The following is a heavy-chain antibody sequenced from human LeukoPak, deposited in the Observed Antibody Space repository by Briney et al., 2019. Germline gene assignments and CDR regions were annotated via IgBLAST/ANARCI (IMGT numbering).Heavy chain of an antibody. J-gene: IGHJ3*02. D-gene: IGHD6-19*01. V-gene: IGHV3-30-3*01. CDR1: GFTFSSYA. CDR3: ARGDSSGWYPDALDI. Sequence: GGSLRLSCAASGFTFSSYAMHWVRQAPGKGLEWVAVISYDGSNKYYADSVKGRFTISRDNSKNTLYPQMNSLRAEDTAVYYCARGDSSGWYPDALDIWGQGTMVTVSS. CDR2: ISYDGSNK.